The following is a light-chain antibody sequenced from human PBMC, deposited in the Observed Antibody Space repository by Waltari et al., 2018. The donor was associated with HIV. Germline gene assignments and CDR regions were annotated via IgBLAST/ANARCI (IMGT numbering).Light chain of an antibody. Sequence: QSVLTQPPSASGTPGQRVTISCSGSSSNIGSNTINWYQQLPGTAPKLLIYSNNQRPSGVPDRFSGSKSGTSASLAISGLQSEDEADYYCAAWYDSLKGYVFGTGTTVTVL. CDR3: AAWYDSLKGYV. V-gene: IGLV1-44*01. J-gene: IGLJ1*01. CDR1: SSNIGSNT. CDR2: SNN.